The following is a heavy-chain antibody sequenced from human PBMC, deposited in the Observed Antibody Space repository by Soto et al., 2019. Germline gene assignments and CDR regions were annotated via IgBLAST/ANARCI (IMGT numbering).Heavy chain of an antibody. CDR1: GFTFSSYG. J-gene: IGHJ6*02. Sequence: GGSLRLSCAASGFTFSSYGMHWVRQAPGKGLEWAAVISYDGSNKYYADSVKGRFTISRDNSKNTLYLQMNSLRAEDTAVYYCAKDLETAAAGLYYYYYGMDVWGQGTTVTVSS. CDR3: AKDLETAAAGLYYYYYGMDV. CDR2: ISYDGSNK. D-gene: IGHD6-13*01. V-gene: IGHV3-30*18.